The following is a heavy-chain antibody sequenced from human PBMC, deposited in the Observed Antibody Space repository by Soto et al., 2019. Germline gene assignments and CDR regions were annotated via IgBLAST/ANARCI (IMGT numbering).Heavy chain of an antibody. CDR2: IYYSGST. D-gene: IGHD3-10*01. V-gene: IGHV4-31*03. CDR3: ARLSASFGELLYWYYFDY. CDR1: GGSISSGGYY. J-gene: IGHJ4*02. Sequence: SETLSLTCTVSGGSISSGGYYWSWIRQHPGKGLEWIGYIYYSGSTYYNPSLKSRVTISVDTSKNQFSLKLSSVTAADTAVYYCARLSASFGELLYWYYFDYWGQGTLVTVSS.